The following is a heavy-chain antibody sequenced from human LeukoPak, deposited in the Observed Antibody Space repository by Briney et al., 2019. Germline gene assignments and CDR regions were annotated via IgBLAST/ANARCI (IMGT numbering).Heavy chain of an antibody. CDR1: GFTFSNAW. D-gene: IGHD1-26*01. Sequence: GSLRLSCAASGFTFSNAWMSWVRQAPGKGLEWVGRIKSKTDGGTTDYAAPVKGRFTISRDDSKNTLYLQMNSLKTGDTAVYYCTTDLGIVGAASPGLGYWGQGTLVTVSS. V-gene: IGHV3-15*01. CDR2: IKSKTDGGTT. CDR3: TTDLGIVGAASPGLGY. J-gene: IGHJ4*02.